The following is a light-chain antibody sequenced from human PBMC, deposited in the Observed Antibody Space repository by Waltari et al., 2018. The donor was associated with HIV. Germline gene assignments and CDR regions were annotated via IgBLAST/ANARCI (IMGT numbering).Light chain of an antibody. Sequence: EIVLTQSPATLSLSPGERATLSCRASQSVSSSLAWYQWKPGQAPRLLIYDASNRATGIPARFSGSGSGTDFTLTISSLEPEDVAVYYCQQRSNWPSPTFGGGTKVEIK. V-gene: IGKV3-11*01. CDR1: QSVSSS. CDR3: QQRSNWPSPT. CDR2: DAS. J-gene: IGKJ4*01.